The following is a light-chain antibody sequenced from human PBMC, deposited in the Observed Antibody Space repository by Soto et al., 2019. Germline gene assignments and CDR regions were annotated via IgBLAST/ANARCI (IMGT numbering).Light chain of an antibody. CDR1: SSNIGAGYD. CDR2: GDN. V-gene: IGLV1-40*01. CDR3: QCYDSSLSAWV. Sequence: QSVLTQPPSVSGAPGQRVTISCTGSSSNIGAGYDVHWYQQLPGTAPKLLIYGDNNRPSGVPDRFSGSKSGTSASLAITGLQAEDEADYYCQCYDSSLSAWVFGGGTQLTVL. J-gene: IGLJ3*02.